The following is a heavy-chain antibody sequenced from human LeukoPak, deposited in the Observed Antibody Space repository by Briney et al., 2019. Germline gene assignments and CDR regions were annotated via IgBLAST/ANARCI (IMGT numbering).Heavy chain of an antibody. V-gene: IGHV3-7*01. J-gene: IGHJ4*02. CDR2: IKQDGSEK. D-gene: IGHD3-22*01. CDR1: GFTFSSYW. Sequence: GGSLRLSCAASGFTFSSYWMTWVRQAPGKGLEWVANIKQDGSEKYYVDSVKGRFTISRDNAKNSLYLQMNSLRAEDTAVYYCATSFRLYYYDSSAYYAHWGQGTLVTVSS. CDR3: ATSFRLYYYDSSAYYAH.